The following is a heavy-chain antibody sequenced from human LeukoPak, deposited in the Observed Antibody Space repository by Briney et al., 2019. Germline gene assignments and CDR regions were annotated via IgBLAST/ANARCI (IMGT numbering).Heavy chain of an antibody. V-gene: IGHV4-59*08. CDR1: GGSISSYY. Sequence: SETLSLTCTVSGGSISSYYWSWIRQPPGKGLEWVGYIYYGGGTNYNPSLKSLVTISVDTSKNQFSLKLSSVTAADTAVYYCARRVPNWYFDLWGRGTLVTVSS. CDR2: IYYGGGT. CDR3: ARRVPNWYFDL. J-gene: IGHJ2*01.